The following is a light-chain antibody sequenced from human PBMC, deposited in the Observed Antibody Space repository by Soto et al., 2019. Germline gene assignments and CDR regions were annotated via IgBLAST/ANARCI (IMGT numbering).Light chain of an antibody. Sequence: EITLPQSPGTLSLSPGESATLSCKSSQSVASNNLAWYQQKPGQAPRLLFYGTFNRATGIPDRFSGSGSGTDFTLTISRLEAGDSAVYSCQQYGTSPWTFGQGTKVEI. J-gene: IGKJ1*01. CDR1: QSVASNN. V-gene: IGKV3-20*01. CDR3: QQYGTSPWT. CDR2: GTF.